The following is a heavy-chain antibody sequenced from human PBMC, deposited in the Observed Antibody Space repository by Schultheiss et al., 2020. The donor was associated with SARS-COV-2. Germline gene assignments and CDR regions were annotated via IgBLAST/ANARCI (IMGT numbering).Heavy chain of an antibody. CDR1: GYTFTGYY. CDR2: INPNSGGT. V-gene: IGHV1-2*04. Sequence: GESLKISCKASGYTFTGYYMHWVRQAPGQGLEWMGWINPNSGGTNYAQKFQGWVTMTRDTSISTAYMELSRVRSDDTAVYYCARDRSLEWLSPKSYYYYYGMDDWGQGTTVTVSS. D-gene: IGHD3-3*01. J-gene: IGHJ6*02. CDR3: ARDRSLEWLSPKSYYYYYGMDD.